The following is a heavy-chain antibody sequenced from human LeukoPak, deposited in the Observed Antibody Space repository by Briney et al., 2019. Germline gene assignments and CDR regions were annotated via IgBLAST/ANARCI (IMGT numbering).Heavy chain of an antibody. CDR2: IYYSGNT. V-gene: IGHV4-39*01. D-gene: IGHD4-23*01. J-gene: IGHJ4*02. CDR1: GGSISSRTYY. CDR3: ARRYGGDSVPFDY. Sequence: PSETLSLICTVSGGSISSRTYYWGWIRQPPGKGLEWIGTIYYSGNTYYNSSLKSRVTISIDTPKTQFSLKLNSVTAADTAVYYCARRYGGDSVPFDYWGQGTLVTVSS.